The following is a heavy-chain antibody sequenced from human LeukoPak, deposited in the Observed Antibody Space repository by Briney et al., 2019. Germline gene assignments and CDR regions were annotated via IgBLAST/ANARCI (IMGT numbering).Heavy chain of an antibody. V-gene: IGHV3-48*04. Sequence: GGSLRLSCADSGFTFSRYNMNWVRQAPGKGLEWVSYISSSGSTIYYADSVKGRFTISRDNAKNSLYLQMYSLRVEDTAVYYCARAYSSGWGKAFDYWGQGTLVTVSS. CDR2: ISSSGSTI. D-gene: IGHD6-19*01. J-gene: IGHJ4*02. CDR1: GFTFSRYN. CDR3: ARAYSSGWGKAFDY.